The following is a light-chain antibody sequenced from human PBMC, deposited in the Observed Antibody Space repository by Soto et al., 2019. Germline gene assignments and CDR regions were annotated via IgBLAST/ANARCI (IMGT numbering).Light chain of an antibody. CDR3: QQYNSNWWT. CDR1: QTARSR. J-gene: IGKJ1*01. Sequence: EIPMTQSASTLSGSVGDRGTIXCRASQTARSRVVWSQQKPGKAPKLLIYKASTLESVVPSRFSGSGSGTEFTLTIRSLQPEDFATYYCQQYNSNWWTFGQGTKVDIK. CDR2: KAS. V-gene: IGKV1-5*03.